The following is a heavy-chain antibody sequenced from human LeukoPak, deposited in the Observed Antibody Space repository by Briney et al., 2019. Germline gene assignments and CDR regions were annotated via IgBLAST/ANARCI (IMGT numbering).Heavy chain of an antibody. CDR2: INPNSGGT. CDR3: ARDQGFIVVVPAAPSDI. V-gene: IGHV1-2*02. D-gene: IGHD2-2*01. J-gene: IGHJ3*02. Sequence: ASVKVSCKASGYTFTNYGINWVRQAPGQGLEWMGWINPNSGGTNYAQKFQGRVTMTRDTSISTAYMELSRLRSDDTAVYYCARDQGFIVVVPAAPSDIWGQGTMVTVSS. CDR1: GYTFTNYG.